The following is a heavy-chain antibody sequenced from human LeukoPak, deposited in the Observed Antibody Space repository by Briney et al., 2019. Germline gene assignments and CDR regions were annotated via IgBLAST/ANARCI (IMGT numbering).Heavy chain of an antibody. V-gene: IGHV4-61*02. Sequence: SETLSLTCTVSGGSISSGSYSWSWIRQPAGKGLEWIGRIYTSGSTNYNPSLKSRVTISVDTSKNQFSLKLSSVTAADTAVYYCARSGAGRWFGELLHYFDYWGQGTLVTVSS. J-gene: IGHJ4*02. CDR3: ARSGAGRWFGELLHYFDY. D-gene: IGHD3-10*01. CDR1: GGSISSGSYS. CDR2: IYTSGST.